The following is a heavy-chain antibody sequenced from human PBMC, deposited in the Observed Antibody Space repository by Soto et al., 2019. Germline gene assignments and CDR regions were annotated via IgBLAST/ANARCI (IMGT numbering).Heavy chain of an antibody. Sequence: QVQLVQSGAEVKKPGSSVKVSCKASGGTFSSYAISWVRQAPGQGLEWMGGIIPIFGTANYAQKFQGRVTITADEFTSTAYMELSSLRSEDTAVYYCARRDDSSGYYYEGGAFDIWGQGTMVTVSS. CDR2: IIPIFGTA. J-gene: IGHJ3*02. V-gene: IGHV1-69*01. CDR3: ARRDDSSGYYYEGGAFDI. D-gene: IGHD3-22*01. CDR1: GGTFSSYA.